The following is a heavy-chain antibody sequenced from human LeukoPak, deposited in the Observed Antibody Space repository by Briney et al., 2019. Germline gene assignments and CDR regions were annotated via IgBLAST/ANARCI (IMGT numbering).Heavy chain of an antibody. J-gene: IGHJ5*02. CDR1: GFTVSTSY. Sequence: GGSLRLSCAVSGFTVSTSYVSWVRQAPGKGLEWVSVIYSGGSTYYADSVKGRFTISRDNSKNTLYLQMNSLRAEDTAVYYCAREVRARGWFDPWGQGTLVTVSS. D-gene: IGHD3-10*01. V-gene: IGHV3-53*01. CDR3: AREVRARGWFDP. CDR2: IYSGGST.